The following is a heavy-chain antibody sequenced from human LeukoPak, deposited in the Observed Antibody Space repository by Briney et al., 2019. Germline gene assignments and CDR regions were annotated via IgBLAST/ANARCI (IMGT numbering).Heavy chain of an antibody. CDR3: ARDGRGGAFDY. D-gene: IGHD1-26*01. CDR1: GFTFSSYS. Sequence: GRSLRLSCAASGFTFSSYSMNWVRQAPGKGLEWVSSISSSSSYIYYADSVKGRFTISRDNAKNSLYLQMNSLRAEDTAVYYCARDGRGGAFDYWGQGTLVTVSS. CDR2: ISSSSSYI. J-gene: IGHJ4*02. V-gene: IGHV3-21*01.